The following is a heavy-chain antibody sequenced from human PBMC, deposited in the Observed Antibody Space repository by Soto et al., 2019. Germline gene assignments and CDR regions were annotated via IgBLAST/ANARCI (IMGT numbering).Heavy chain of an antibody. CDR3: ARDLHYGDYVLGGTGGY. J-gene: IGHJ4*02. Sequence: GGSLRLSCAASGFTFSSYSMNWVRQAPGKGLEWVSYISSSSSTIYYADSVKGRFTISRDNAKNSLYLQMNSLRDEDTAVYYCARDLHYGDYVLGGTGGYWGQGTLVTVSS. V-gene: IGHV3-48*02. D-gene: IGHD4-17*01. CDR1: GFTFSSYS. CDR2: ISSSSSTI.